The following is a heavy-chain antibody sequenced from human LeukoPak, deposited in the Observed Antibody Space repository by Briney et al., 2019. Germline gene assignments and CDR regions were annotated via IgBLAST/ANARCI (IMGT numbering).Heavy chain of an antibody. J-gene: IGHJ6*02. V-gene: IGHV3-48*01. CDR1: GFTFANYN. CDR3: VKDRGSIFGDV. CDR2: ISSTSSTI. Sequence: GGSLRLSCAASGFTFANYNFNWVRQAPGKGLEWVSYISSTSSTIYYADSMKGRFTISRDNAKNSLYLQMNSLRVEDTAVYYCVKDRGSIFGDVWGQGTTVTVSS. D-gene: IGHD3-3*01.